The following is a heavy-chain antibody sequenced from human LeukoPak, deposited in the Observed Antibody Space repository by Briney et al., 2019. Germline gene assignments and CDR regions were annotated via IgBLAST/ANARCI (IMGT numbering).Heavy chain of an antibody. CDR3: ARGAANIYYYYLDV. Sequence: SETLSLTCTVSGGSIRNSYWSWIRQPAGKGLEWIGRIYSSGSAGYNPSLKRRVTMSVDTSKNQFSLRLDSVTAADTAVYYCARGAANIYYYYLDVWGNGTTVTVSS. CDR1: GGSIRNSY. CDR2: IYSSGSA. J-gene: IGHJ6*03. V-gene: IGHV4-4*07. D-gene: IGHD2-15*01.